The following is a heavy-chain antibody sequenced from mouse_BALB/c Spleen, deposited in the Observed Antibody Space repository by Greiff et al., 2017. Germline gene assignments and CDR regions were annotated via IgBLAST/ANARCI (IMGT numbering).Heavy chain of an antibody. J-gene: IGHJ1*01. CDR1: GYTFTNYW. D-gene: IGHD2-1*01. CDR2: IYPGGGYT. CDR3: AREDYGNYFDV. V-gene: IGHV1-63*02. Sequence: VQLQQSGAELVRPGTSVKISCKASGYTFTNYWLGWVKQRPGHGLEWIGDIYPGGGYTNYNEKFKGKATLTADTSSSTAYMQLSSLTSEDSAVYFCAREDYGNYFDVWGAGTTVTVSS.